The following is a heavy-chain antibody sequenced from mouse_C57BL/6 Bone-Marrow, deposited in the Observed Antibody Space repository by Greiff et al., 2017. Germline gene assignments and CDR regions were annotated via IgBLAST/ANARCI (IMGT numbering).Heavy chain of an antibody. J-gene: IGHJ3*01. Sequence: VQLQQSGPELVKPGASVKISCKASGYAFSISWMNWVKQRPGKGLEWIGRIYPGDGDTNYNGKFKGKATLTADKSSSTAYMQLSSLTSEDSAVYFCARVSTMVTNWGQGTLVTVSA. CDR2: IYPGDGDT. CDR1: GYAFSISW. CDR3: ARVSTMVTN. V-gene: IGHV1-82*01. D-gene: IGHD2-2*01.